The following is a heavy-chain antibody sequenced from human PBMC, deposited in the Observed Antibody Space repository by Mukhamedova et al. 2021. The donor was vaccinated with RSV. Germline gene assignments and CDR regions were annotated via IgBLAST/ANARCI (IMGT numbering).Heavy chain of an antibody. J-gene: IGHJ2*01. CDR2: MYYSGNS. CDR3: VRGTNWYFDL. V-gene: IGHV4-59*09. Sequence: LGYMYYSGNSDYHPSLESRVTISIDSSNNQISLHLTSVTAADTAVYYCVRGTNWYFDLWGRGTLVTVS.